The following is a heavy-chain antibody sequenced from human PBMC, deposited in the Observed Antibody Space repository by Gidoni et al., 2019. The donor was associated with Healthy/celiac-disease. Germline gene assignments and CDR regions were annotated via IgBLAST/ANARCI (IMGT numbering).Heavy chain of an antibody. J-gene: IGHJ1*01. Sequence: EVQLVESGGGLVQPGGSLRLSCSASGFPFSSYAMSWVRQAPGKGLEGVSAISGSGGSTYYADSVKGRFTISRDNSKNTLYLQMNSLRAEDTAVYYCAKDRYDDYGDYGPPGQHWGQGTLVTVSS. CDR3: AKDRYDDYGDYGPPGQH. CDR1: GFPFSSYA. D-gene: IGHD4-17*01. V-gene: IGHV3-23*04. CDR2: ISGSGGST.